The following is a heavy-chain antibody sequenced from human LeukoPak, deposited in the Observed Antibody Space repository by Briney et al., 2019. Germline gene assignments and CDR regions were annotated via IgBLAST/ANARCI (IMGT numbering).Heavy chain of an antibody. Sequence: GGSLRLSCTASGFTVSNNYMYWVRQAPGKGLEWVSLIYSGGGTYYADSVKGRFTISRDNSKSTLYLQMNSLRPEDTAVYYCARNNYGGESGDYWGQGTLVTVSS. CDR3: ARNNYGGESGDY. V-gene: IGHV3-53*01. J-gene: IGHJ4*02. CDR1: GFTVSNNY. CDR2: IYSGGGT. D-gene: IGHD4-23*01.